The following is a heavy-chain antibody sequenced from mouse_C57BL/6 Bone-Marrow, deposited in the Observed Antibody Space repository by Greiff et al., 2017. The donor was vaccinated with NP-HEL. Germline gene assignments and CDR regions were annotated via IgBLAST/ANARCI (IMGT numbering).Heavy chain of an antibody. D-gene: IGHD1-1*01. Sequence: LVEPGDSVKISCKASGYSFTGYFMNWVMQSHGKSLEWIGRINPYNGDTFYNQKFKGKATLTVDKSSSTAHMELRSLTSEDSAVYYCARGITHAMDYWGQGTSVTVSS. CDR2: INPYNGDT. J-gene: IGHJ4*01. CDR3: ARGITHAMDY. V-gene: IGHV1-20*01. CDR1: GYSFTGYF.